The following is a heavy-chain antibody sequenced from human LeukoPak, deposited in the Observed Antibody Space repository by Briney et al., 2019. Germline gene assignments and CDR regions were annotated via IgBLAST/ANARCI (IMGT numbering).Heavy chain of an antibody. CDR3: ATERHSSGWFDASDI. CDR2: IKSKTDGGTT. V-gene: IGHV3-15*01. Sequence: GGSLRLSCAASGFTFNNAWMSWVRQAPGKGLEWVGRIKSKTDGGTTDYAESVNGRFTVSRDDSRYMVYLQMSSLRTEDTAVYYCATERHSSGWFDASDIWGQGTMVTVSS. D-gene: IGHD6-13*01. J-gene: IGHJ3*02. CDR1: GFTFNNAW.